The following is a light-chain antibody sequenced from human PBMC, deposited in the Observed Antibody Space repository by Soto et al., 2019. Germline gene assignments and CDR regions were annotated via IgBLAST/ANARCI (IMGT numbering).Light chain of an antibody. Sequence: QSVLTQPPSVSGAPGQRVTISCTGSSSNIGAGYDVHWYQQLPGTAPKLLIYGNSNRPSGVPDRFSGSKSGTSASLAITGLQADDEADYSCQSYDSSLSALVFGGGTKLTVL. CDR1: SSNIGAGYD. V-gene: IGLV1-40*01. CDR3: QSYDSSLSALV. CDR2: GNS. J-gene: IGLJ2*01.